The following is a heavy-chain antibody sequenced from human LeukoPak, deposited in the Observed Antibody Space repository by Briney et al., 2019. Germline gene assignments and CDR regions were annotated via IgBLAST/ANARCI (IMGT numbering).Heavy chain of an antibody. CDR3: ARRGYCGSTSCYPFDP. Sequence: SATLSLTCTVSGGSISSNNYYWGWIRQPPGKGLEWIGSIYYSGSTYYNPSLKSRVTISVDTSKNQFSLKLSSVTAADTAVYYCARRGYCGSTSCYPFDPWGQGTLVTVSS. V-gene: IGHV4-39*01. D-gene: IGHD2-2*03. CDR2: IYYSGST. J-gene: IGHJ5*02. CDR1: GGSISSNNYY.